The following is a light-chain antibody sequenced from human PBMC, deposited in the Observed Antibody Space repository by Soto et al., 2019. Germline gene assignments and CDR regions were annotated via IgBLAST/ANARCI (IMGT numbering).Light chain of an antibody. J-gene: IGLJ2*01. CDR2: RNN. V-gene: IGLV1-47*01. CDR3: AAWDDSLSAYVV. CDR1: SSNIGSNY. Sequence: QSVLTQPPSASGTPGQRVTISCSGSSSNIGSNYVYWYQQLPGTAPKLLIYRNNQRPSGGPDRFSGSKSGTSASLAISGLRSEAEADYYCAAWDDSLSAYVVFGGGTKLTVL.